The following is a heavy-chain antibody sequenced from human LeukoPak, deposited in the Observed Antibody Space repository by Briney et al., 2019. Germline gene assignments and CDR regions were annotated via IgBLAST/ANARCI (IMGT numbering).Heavy chain of an antibody. CDR1: GFTFSSYG. D-gene: IGHD3-22*01. Sequence: GGSLRLSCAASGFTFSSYGMHWVRQAPGKGLEWVAFIRYDGSNKYYADSVKGRFTISRDNSKNTLYLQMNSLRAEDTAVYYCAKDLGYYDSSGYYYGRGRFYYWGQGTLVTVSS. CDR2: IRYDGSNK. V-gene: IGHV3-30*02. CDR3: AKDLGYYDSSGYYYGRGRFYY. J-gene: IGHJ4*02.